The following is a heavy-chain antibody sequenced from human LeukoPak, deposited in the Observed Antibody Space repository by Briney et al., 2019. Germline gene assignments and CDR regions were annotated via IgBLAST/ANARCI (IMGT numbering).Heavy chain of an antibody. D-gene: IGHD6-13*01. CDR2: IKYDGSQQ. V-gene: IGHV3-7*01. CDR1: GFTFNDCW. Sequence: GGSLRLSCVASGFTFNDCWMSWVRQAPGKGLEWVANIKYDGSQQYYVDSVKGRFTISRDNAKNSLYLQMNSLRAEDTALYYCVTNFRSLSPPTRVPGTAWFDPRGQGTLVTVSS. J-gene: IGHJ5*02. CDR3: VTNFRSLSPPTRVPGTAWFDP.